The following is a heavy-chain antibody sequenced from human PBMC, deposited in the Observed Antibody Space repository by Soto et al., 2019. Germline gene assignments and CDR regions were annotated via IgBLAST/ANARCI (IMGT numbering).Heavy chain of an antibody. CDR3: ARGISESRWFDP. J-gene: IGHJ5*02. Sequence: QVQLVQSGAEVKKPGASVKVSCKASGYTFTSYDINWVRQATGQGLEWMGWMNPNSGNTGYAQKFQGRVTMTRNTSKSTAYMELSILRSEATAVYYCARGISESRWFDPWGQGTLVTVSS. CDR2: MNPNSGNT. V-gene: IGHV1-8*01. CDR1: GYTFTSYD. D-gene: IGHD3-10*01.